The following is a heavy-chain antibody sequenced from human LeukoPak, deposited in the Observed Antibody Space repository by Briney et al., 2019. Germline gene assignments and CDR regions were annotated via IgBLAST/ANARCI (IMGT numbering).Heavy chain of an antibody. J-gene: IGHJ4*02. Sequence: SVKVSRKASGGTFSSYAISWVRQAPGQGLEWMGGIIPIFGTANYAQKFQGRVTITTDESTSTAYMELSSLRSEDTAVYYCARDDKFGIAVAGLDYWGQGTLVTVSS. CDR1: GGTFSSYA. CDR3: ARDDKFGIAVAGLDY. CDR2: IIPIFGTA. D-gene: IGHD6-19*01. V-gene: IGHV1-69*05.